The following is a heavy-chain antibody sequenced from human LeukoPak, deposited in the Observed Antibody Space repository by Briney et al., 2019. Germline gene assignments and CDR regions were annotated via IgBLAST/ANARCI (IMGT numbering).Heavy chain of an antibody. Sequence: GGSLRLSCAASGFTFSNYGMHWVRQAPGKGLEWVAVIWYDGSNKYYPDSVKGRFTVSRDNSKNTLYLQMNSLRAEDTAVYYCARAGGYCSSTSCYLYFQHWGQGTLVTVSS. J-gene: IGHJ1*01. CDR1: GFTFSNYG. V-gene: IGHV3-33*01. D-gene: IGHD2-2*01. CDR2: IWYDGSNK. CDR3: ARAGGYCSSTSCYLYFQH.